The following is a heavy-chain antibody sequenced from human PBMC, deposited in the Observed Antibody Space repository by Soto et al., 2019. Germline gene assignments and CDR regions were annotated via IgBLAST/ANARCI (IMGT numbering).Heavy chain of an antibody. V-gene: IGHV1-18*01. CDR1: GYTFTSYG. D-gene: IGHD3-3*01. CDR2: ISAYNGNT. CDR3: ARESKSYDFWSGSTGMDV. J-gene: IGHJ6*02. Sequence: QVQLVQSGAEVKKPGASVKVSCKASGYTFTSYGISWVRQAPGQGLEWMGWISAYNGNTNYAQKLQGRVTMTADTSTSTAYLELRSLRSDDTAVYYCARESKSYDFWSGSTGMDVWGQGTTVTVSS.